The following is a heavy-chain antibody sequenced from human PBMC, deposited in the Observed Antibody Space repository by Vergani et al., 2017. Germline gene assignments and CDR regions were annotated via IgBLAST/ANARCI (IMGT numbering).Heavy chain of an antibody. CDR1: GFSLSNARMG. Sequence: QVTLKESGPVLVKPTETLTLTCTVSGFSLSNARMGVSWIRQPPGKALEWLAHIFSNDEKSYSTSLKSRLTISKDTSKSQVVLTMTNMDPVDTATYYCARMVYYYDSSGYSDSDYWGQGTLVTVSS. D-gene: IGHD3-22*01. V-gene: IGHV2-26*01. CDR2: IFSNDEK. CDR3: ARMVYYYDSSGYSDSDY. J-gene: IGHJ4*02.